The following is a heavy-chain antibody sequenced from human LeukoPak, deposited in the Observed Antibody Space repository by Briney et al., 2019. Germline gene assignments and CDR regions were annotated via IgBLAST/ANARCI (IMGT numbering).Heavy chain of an antibody. D-gene: IGHD3-10*01. J-gene: IGHJ4*02. CDR3: ARPSNPGSYYAFDY. CDR1: GYSFTNYW. V-gene: IGHV5-51*01. CDR2: IYPGDSDT. Sequence: GESLQISFRGSGYSFTNYWIGWVRRMPGKGLEWMGIIYPGDSDTKYSPSFQGQVTISVDKTISTAYLQWSTLKASDTAMYYCARPSNPGSYYAFDYWGQGTLVTVSS.